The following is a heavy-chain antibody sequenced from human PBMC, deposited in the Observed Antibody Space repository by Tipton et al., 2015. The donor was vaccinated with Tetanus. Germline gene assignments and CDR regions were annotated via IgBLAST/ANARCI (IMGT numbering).Heavy chain of an antibody. Sequence: QLVQSGGEVKKPGESLKISCKGSGYIFTNYWIGWVRQKPGKGLEWMGIIYPGDSDTRYSPSFQGQVTISFDKSINTAYLQWSSLKASDTPMFYCARAHCSDGVCNFDFWGQGALVTVAS. D-gene: IGHD2-15*01. V-gene: IGHV5-51*01. CDR1: GYIFTNYW. CDR3: ARAHCSDGVCNFDF. J-gene: IGHJ4*02. CDR2: IYPGDSDT.